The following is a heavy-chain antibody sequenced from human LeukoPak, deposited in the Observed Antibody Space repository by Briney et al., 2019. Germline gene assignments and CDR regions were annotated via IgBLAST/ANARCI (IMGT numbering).Heavy chain of an antibody. CDR1: GFTFSDYA. CDR3: AKDRSIGTYYSFDH. CDR2: ISGSGGVT. V-gene: IGHV3-23*01. J-gene: IGHJ4*02. D-gene: IGHD1-26*01. Sequence: GGSLRLACATSGFTFSDYAMTWVRQAPGKGLEWVATISGSGGVTYYADSVKGRFTVYGDNSKNTVYLQMSSLTAADTAVYYCAKDRSIGTYYSFDHSGQGTLVTVSS.